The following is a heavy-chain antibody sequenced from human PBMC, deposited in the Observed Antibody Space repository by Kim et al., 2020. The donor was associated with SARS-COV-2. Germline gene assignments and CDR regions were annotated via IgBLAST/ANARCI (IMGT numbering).Heavy chain of an antibody. V-gene: IGHV1-18*01. D-gene: IGHD1-26*01. Sequence: ASVKVSCKASGYTFTSYGISWVRQAPGQGLEWMGWISAYNGNTNYAQKLQGRVTMTTDTSTSTAYMELRSLRSDDTAVYYCARDQGREGGSYSADYWGQGTLVTVSS. CDR1: GYTFTSYG. CDR2: ISAYNGNT. CDR3: ARDQGREGGSYSADY. J-gene: IGHJ4*02.